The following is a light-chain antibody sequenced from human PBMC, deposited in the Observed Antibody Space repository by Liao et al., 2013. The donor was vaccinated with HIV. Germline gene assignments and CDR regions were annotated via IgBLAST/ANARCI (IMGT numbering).Light chain of an antibody. V-gene: IGLV3-21*01. Sequence: SYVLTQPPSVSVAPGQTARITCGGSNIGSKTVHWYQQKPGQAPVLVIYYDSDRPSGIPERFSGSNSGNTATLTISGVESGDEADFYCQVWDSTSDHVVFGGGTKLTVL. J-gene: IGLJ2*01. CDR2: YDS. CDR1: NIGSKT. CDR3: QVWDSTSDHVV.